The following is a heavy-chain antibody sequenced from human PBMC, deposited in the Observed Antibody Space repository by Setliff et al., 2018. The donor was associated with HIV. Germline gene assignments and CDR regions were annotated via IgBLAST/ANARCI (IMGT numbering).Heavy chain of an antibody. CDR1: GFTFSDYP. CDR3: ATDLHWAFDY. J-gene: IGHJ4*02. D-gene: IGHD7-27*01. V-gene: IGHV3-48*01. Sequence: LRLSCAASGFTFSDYPMNWVRQAPGTGLEWVSHIYPDSNNIDYTDSVKGRFTISRDNAKNSLYLQMNSLRAEDAAVYYCATDLHWAFDYWGQGSLVTVSS. CDR2: IYPDSNNI.